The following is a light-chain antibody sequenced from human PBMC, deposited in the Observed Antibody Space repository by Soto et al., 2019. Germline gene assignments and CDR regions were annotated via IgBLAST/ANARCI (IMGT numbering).Light chain of an antibody. CDR1: QSIFNY. CDR2: DAS. V-gene: IGKV3-11*01. J-gene: IGKJ1*01. CDR3: QQRTNWPPWT. Sequence: EIVLTQSPATLSLSPGGRATLSCRAGQSIFNYLAWYQQKPGQAPRLLIYDASNRATGIPARFSGSGSGTDFTLTISSLEPEDFAVYYCQQRTNWPPWTFGQGTKVDI.